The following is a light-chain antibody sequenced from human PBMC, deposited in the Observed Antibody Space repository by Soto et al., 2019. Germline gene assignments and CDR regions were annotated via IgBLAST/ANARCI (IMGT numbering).Light chain of an antibody. CDR2: EES. CDR1: QSISSW. CDR3: QQVKTYPRT. V-gene: IGKV1-5*01. J-gene: IGKJ4*01. Sequence: IQITHSPSTPSASLGDRVTLTCPASQSISSWLAWYQQKPGKPPKLLIYEESTLHSGVPSRFSGRKSGTQFTLTIDSLQPEDFATYYCQQVKTYPRTFGGGTKVDIK.